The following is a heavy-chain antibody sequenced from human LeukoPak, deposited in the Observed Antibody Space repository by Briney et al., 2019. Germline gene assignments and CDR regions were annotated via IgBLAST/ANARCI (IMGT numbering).Heavy chain of an antibody. CDR1: GYTFTGYY. V-gene: IGHV1-2*02. Sequence: ASVKVSCKASGYTFTGYYMHWVRQAPGQGLEWMGWISPNSGGTNYAQKFQGRVTMTRDTSISTAYMELSRLRSDDTAVYYCARDEVYDILTGSASYGMDVWGQGTTVTVSS. CDR2: ISPNSGGT. J-gene: IGHJ6*02. D-gene: IGHD3-9*01. CDR3: ARDEVYDILTGSASYGMDV.